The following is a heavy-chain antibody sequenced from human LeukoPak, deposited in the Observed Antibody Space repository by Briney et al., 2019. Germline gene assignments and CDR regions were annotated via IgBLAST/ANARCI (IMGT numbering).Heavy chain of an antibody. V-gene: IGHV3-48*01. Sequence: GGSLRLSCAASGFTFSSYSMNWVRQAPGKVPEWVSYIDARSGITYYADSVQGRFTISRDNAQESVFLQMNSLRADDTAVYYCARTYDFGRGPPGDAFDNWGPGTLVTVSS. CDR3: ARTYDFGRGPPGDAFDN. CDR2: IDARSGIT. J-gene: IGHJ3*02. CDR1: GFTFSSYS. D-gene: IGHD3-3*01.